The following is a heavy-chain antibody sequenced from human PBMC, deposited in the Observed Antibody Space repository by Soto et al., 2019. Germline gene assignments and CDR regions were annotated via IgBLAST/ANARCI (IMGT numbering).Heavy chain of an antibody. CDR1: GYTFTSYG. CDR2: ISAYNGNT. D-gene: IGHD2-15*01. V-gene: IGHV1-18*01. Sequence: QVQLVQSGAEVKKPGASVKVPCKASGYTFTSYGISWVRQAPGQGLEWMGWISAYNGNTNYAQKLQGRVTMTKDTSTSTAYMELRSLRSDDTAVYYCARFDCSGGSCEVYYYYGMDVWGQGTTVTVSS. CDR3: ARFDCSGGSCEVYYYYGMDV. J-gene: IGHJ6*02.